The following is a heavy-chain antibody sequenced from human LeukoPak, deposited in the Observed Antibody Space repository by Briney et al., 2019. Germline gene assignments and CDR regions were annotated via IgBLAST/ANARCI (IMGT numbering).Heavy chain of an antibody. CDR1: GGTFSSYA. Sequence: ASVKVSCKASGGTFSSYAIGWVRQAPGQGLEWMGRIIPILGIANYAQKLQGRVTMTTDTSTSTAYMELRSLRSDDTAVYYCARDIGYSSGWYMGSYYYYGMDVWGQGTTVTVSS. D-gene: IGHD6-19*01. V-gene: IGHV1-69*04. CDR3: ARDIGYSSGWYMGSYYYYGMDV. J-gene: IGHJ6*02. CDR2: IIPILGIA.